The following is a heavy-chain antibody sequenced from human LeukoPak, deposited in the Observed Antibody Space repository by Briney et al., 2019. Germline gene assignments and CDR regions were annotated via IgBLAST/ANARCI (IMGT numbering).Heavy chain of an antibody. Sequence: SETLSLTCTVSGGSISSYYWSWIRQPPGKGLEWIGYIYYSGSTYYNPSLKSRVTISVDTSKNQFSLKLSSVTAADTAVYYCARQDYSRTFDYWGQGTLVTVSS. D-gene: IGHD4-11*01. V-gene: IGHV4-59*08. CDR1: GGSISSYY. CDR3: ARQDYSRTFDY. J-gene: IGHJ4*02. CDR2: IYYSGST.